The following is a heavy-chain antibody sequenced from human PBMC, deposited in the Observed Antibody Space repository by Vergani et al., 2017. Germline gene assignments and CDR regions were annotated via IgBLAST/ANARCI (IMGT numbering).Heavy chain of an antibody. CDR3: ARGTSMTTVTNDAFDI. J-gene: IGHJ3*02. CDR2: IIPIFGTA. V-gene: IGHV1-69*12. D-gene: IGHD4-17*01. Sequence: QVQLVQSGAEVKKPGSSVKVSCKASGGTFSSYAISWVRQAPGQGLEWMGGIIPIFGTANYAQTFQGRVTITADESTSTAYMELSSLRSEDTAVYYCARGTSMTTVTNDAFDIWGQGTMVTVSS. CDR1: GGTFSSYA.